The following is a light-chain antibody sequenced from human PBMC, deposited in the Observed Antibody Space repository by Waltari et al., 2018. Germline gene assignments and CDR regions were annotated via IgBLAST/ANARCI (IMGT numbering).Light chain of an antibody. CDR1: TRAVDNFTL. J-gene: IGLJ2*01. V-gene: IGLV2-23*02. CDR2: EVT. Sequence: QSALTQAASVSGSPGQSITSPCTGTTRAVDNFTLVSSYQQQPGKVPRLMIYEVTERPSGVPKRFAGSNSGTTASLTISGLQAEDEADYYCCSNGGGTTLVVFGGGTKLTVL. CDR3: CSNGGGTTLVV.